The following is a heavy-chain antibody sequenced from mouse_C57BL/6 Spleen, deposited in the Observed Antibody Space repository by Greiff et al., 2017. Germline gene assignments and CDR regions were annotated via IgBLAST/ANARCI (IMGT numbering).Heavy chain of an antibody. D-gene: IGHD2-12*01. CDR3: ARYESWFAY. CDR2: ISGDGGNT. Sequence: DVKLVESGGGLVKPGGSLKLSCAASGFTFSSYTMSWVRQTPEKRLEWVATISGDGGNTYYPDSVKGRFTISRDNAKNTLYLQMSSLRSEDTALYYCARYESWFAYWGQGTLVTVSA. CDR1: GFTFSSYT. J-gene: IGHJ3*01. V-gene: IGHV5-9*01.